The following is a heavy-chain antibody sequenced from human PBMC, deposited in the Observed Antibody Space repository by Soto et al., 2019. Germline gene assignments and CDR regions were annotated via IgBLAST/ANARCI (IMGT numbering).Heavy chain of an antibody. Sequence: QVQLVESGGGVVQPGRSLRLSCEASGFIFITYGMHWVRQDPGKGLEWLSTISHDGSNKYYADSVKGRFTISRDNSKNTVDLQMNSLRSEVTAVYYCAKDRAVATEEDYMDVCGKGTTVTVS. J-gene: IGHJ6*03. CDR3: AKDRAVATEEDYMDV. CDR1: GFIFITYG. V-gene: IGHV3-30*18. CDR2: ISHDGSNK. D-gene: IGHD5-12*01.